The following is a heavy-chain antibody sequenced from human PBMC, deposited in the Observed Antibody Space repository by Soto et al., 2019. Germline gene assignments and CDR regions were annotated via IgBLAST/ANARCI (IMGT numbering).Heavy chain of an antibody. D-gene: IGHD6-6*01. V-gene: IGHV1-18*01. J-gene: IGHJ6*02. CDR3: ARVVIAARRPNYYYYGMDV. Sequence: GPSVKVSCKASGYTFTSYGISWVRQAPGQGLEWTGWISAYNGNTNYAQKLQGRVTMTTDTSTSTAYMELRSLRSDDTAVYYCARVVIAARRPNYYYYGMDVWGQGTTVTVSS. CDR2: ISAYNGNT. CDR1: GYTFTSYG.